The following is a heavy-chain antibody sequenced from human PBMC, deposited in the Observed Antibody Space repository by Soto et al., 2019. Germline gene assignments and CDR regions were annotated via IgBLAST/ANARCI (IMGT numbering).Heavy chain of an antibody. J-gene: IGHJ6*03. V-gene: IGHV1-8*01. CDR3: ARGNDFWSGITTVYYYSYMDV. Sequence: ASVKVSCKASGYTFTSYDINWVRQATGQGLEWMGWMNPNSGNTGYAQKFQGRVTMTRNTSISTAYMELSSLRSEDTAVYYCARGNDFWSGITTVYYYSYMDVWGKGTTVTVSS. CDR2: MNPNSGNT. CDR1: GYTFTSYD. D-gene: IGHD3-3*01.